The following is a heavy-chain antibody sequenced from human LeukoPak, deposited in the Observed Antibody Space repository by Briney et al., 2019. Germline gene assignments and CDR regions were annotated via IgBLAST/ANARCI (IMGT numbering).Heavy chain of an antibody. V-gene: IGHV4-39*01. CDR2: IYYSGST. CDR3: ASRYCSGGSCYLYYFDY. CDR1: GGSISSSSYY. D-gene: IGHD2-15*01. Sequence: SETLSLTCTVSGGSISSSSYYWGWIRQPPGKGLEWIGRIYYSGSTYYNPSLKSRVTISVDTSKNQFSLKLSSVTAADTAVYYCASRYCSGGSCYLYYFDYWGQGTLVTVSS. J-gene: IGHJ4*02.